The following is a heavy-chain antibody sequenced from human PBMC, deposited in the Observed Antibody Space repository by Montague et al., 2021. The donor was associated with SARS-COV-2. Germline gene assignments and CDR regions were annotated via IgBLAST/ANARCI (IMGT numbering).Heavy chain of an antibody. CDR3: ARVWFGELLPNDY. D-gene: IGHD3-10*01. Sequence: PRLSCAASGFTFSSYWMSWVRQAPGKGLEWVANIKQDGSEKYYVDSVKGRFTISRDNAKNSLYLQMNSLRAEDTAVYYCARVWFGELLPNDYWGQGTLVTVSS. CDR2: IKQDGSEK. V-gene: IGHV3-7*03. J-gene: IGHJ4*02. CDR1: GFTFSSYW.